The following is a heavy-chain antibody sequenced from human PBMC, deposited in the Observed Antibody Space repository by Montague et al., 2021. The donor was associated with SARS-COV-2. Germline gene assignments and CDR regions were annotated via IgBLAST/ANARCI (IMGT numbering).Heavy chain of an antibody. CDR1: GSSISSSSYY. CDR2: IYYSGST. Sequence: SETLSLTCTVSGSSISSSSYYWGWIRQPPGKGLEWIGSIYYSGSTYYNPSLKSRVTISVDTSKNQLSLKLSSVTAADTAVYYCARHSGRDTIFGVVIILDAFDIWGQGTMVTVSS. CDR3: ARHSGRDTIFGVVIILDAFDI. D-gene: IGHD3-3*01. V-gene: IGHV4-39*01. J-gene: IGHJ3*02.